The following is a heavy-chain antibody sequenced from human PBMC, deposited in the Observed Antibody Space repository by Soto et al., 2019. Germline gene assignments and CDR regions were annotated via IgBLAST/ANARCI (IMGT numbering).Heavy chain of an antibody. D-gene: IGHD3-16*01. J-gene: IGHJ4*02. CDR2: ITGSGVTM. Sequence: GGSLRVSCAASGFTFSGHSLNWIGQAPGKGLEWISYITGSGVTMYADSVKGRFTISRDNAKNSLYLQMDSLRAEDTAVYYCARDGGASTFDFDSWGQGTLVTVSS. CDR3: ARDGGASTFDFDS. V-gene: IGHV3-48*04. CDR1: GFTFSGHS.